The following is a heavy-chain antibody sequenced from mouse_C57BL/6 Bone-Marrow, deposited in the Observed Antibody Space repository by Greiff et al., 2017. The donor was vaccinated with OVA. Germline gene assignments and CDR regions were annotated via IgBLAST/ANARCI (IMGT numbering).Heavy chain of an antibody. Sequence: DVKLVESGGGLVQPKGSLKLSCAASGFTFNTYAMHWVRQAPGKGLEWVARIRSKSSNYATYYADSVKDRFTISRDDSQSMLYLQMNNLKTEDTAMYYCVRPVVATYRYAMDYWGQGTSVTVSS. V-gene: IGHV10-3*01. CDR3: VRPVVATYRYAMDY. D-gene: IGHD1-1*01. J-gene: IGHJ4*01. CDR1: GFTFNTYA. CDR2: IRSKSSNYAT.